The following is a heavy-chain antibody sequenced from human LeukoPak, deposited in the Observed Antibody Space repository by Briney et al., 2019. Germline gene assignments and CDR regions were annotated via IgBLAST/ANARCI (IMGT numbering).Heavy chain of an antibody. CDR1: GYPISSGYY. CDR3: ARRRSGNYDFDY. CDR2: IYHSGST. Sequence: SETLSLTCTVSGYPISSGYYWGWIRQPPGKGLEWIGSIYHSGSTYYNPSLKSRVTISVDTSKNQFPLKLSSVIVADTAVYYCARRRSGNYDFDYWGQGTLVTVSS. D-gene: IGHD1-26*01. V-gene: IGHV4-38-2*02. J-gene: IGHJ4*02.